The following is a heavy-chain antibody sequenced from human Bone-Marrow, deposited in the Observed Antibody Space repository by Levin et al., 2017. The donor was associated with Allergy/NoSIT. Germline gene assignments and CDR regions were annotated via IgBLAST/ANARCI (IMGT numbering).Heavy chain of an antibody. CDR2: VIPIFDTP. CDR3: ARGITEWFGELFNP. D-gene: IGHD3-10*01. CDR1: GGSISTFT. V-gene: IGHV1-69*08. Sequence: AASVKVSCKASGGSISTFTVSWVRQAPGQGLEWMGRVIPIFDTPNYAQKFQGRVTITADKSTNTAYMELNSLTSADTAVYYCARGITEWFGELFNPWGQGTLVTVSS. J-gene: IGHJ5*02.